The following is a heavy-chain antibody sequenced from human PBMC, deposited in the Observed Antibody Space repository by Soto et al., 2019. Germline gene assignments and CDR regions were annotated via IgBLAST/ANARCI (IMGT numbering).Heavy chain of an antibody. D-gene: IGHD6-19*01. CDR2: IWYDGSNK. CDR1: GFTFSSYG. Sequence: QVQLVASGGGVVQPGRSLRLSCAASGFTFSSYGMHWVRQAPGKGLEWVAVIWYDGSNKYYADSVNGRFTISSDTSTNTMYLQMNSLRAEDTAVYYCARDYMGSGWDLYFWGQGTLVTVSS. J-gene: IGHJ4*02. V-gene: IGHV3-33*01. CDR3: ARDYMGSGWDLYF.